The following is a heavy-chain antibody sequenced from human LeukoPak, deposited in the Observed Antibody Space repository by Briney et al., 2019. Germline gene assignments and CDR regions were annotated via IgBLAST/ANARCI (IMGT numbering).Heavy chain of an antibody. J-gene: IGHJ4*02. CDR2: ISGSGGST. Sequence: GGSLRLSCAASGSTFSSYAMSWVRQAPGKGLEWVSAISGSGGSTYYADSVKGRFTISRDNSKNTLYLQMNSLRAEDTAVYYCAPLTTVTTPFDYWGQGTLVTVSS. CDR3: APLTTVTTPFDY. CDR1: GSTFSSYA. V-gene: IGHV3-23*01. D-gene: IGHD4-17*01.